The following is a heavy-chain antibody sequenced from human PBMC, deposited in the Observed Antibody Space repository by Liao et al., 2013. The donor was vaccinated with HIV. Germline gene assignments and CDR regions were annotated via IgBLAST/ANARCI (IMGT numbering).Heavy chain of an antibody. D-gene: IGHD2-21*01. Sequence: QVQLHESGPGLVKPSDTLSLSCTVSGGSINNYYWSWIRQSPEKGLEWIGYIYYTGSTHYNPSLKTRATFSVDVSKNQFSLKLGSVTAADTAVYFCAKGLGHFDYWGQGILVIVSS. CDR3: AKGLGHFDY. V-gene: IGHV4-59*07. CDR1: GGSINNYY. J-gene: IGHJ4*02. CDR2: IYYTGST.